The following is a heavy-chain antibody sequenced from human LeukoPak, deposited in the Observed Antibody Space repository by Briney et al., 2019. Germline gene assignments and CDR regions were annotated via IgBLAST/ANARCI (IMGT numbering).Heavy chain of an antibody. CDR1: GYSIGMGYY. D-gene: IGHD3-9*01. CDR2: INHSGST. J-gene: IGHJ5*02. CDR3: ARGYYDILTGYYDGHDWFDP. Sequence: SETLSLTCAVSGYSIGMGYYWGWIRQPPGKGLGWFGSINHSGSTYYNPSLNSRVTISVDTSKIQFSLKLSSVSAADTTVYYCARGYYDILTGYYDGHDWFDPWGQGTLVTVSS. V-gene: IGHV4-38-2*01.